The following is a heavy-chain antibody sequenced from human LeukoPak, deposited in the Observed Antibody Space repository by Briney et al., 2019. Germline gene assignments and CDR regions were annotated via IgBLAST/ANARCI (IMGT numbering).Heavy chain of an antibody. V-gene: IGHV1-2*02. CDR2: INPNSGGT. J-gene: IGHJ4*02. Sequence: ASVKVSCKASGYTFTGYYMHWVRQAPGQGLEWMGWINPNSGGTNYAQEFQGRVTMTRDTSISTAYMELSRLRSDDTAVYYCARDFLSPVVVAAVLDYWGQGTLVTVSS. CDR3: ARDFLSPVVVAAVLDY. CDR1: GYTFTGYY. D-gene: IGHD2-15*01.